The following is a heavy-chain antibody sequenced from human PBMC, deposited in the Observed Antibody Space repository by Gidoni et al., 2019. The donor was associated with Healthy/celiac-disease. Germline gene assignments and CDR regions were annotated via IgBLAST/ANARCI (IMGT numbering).Heavy chain of an antibody. J-gene: IGHJ4*02. D-gene: IGHD3-16*01. CDR1: GFTFYDYG. CDR2: INWTGGST. V-gene: IGHV3-20*04. Sequence: EVQLVESGGGVVRPGGSLRLSCAASGFTFYDYGMSWVRQAPGKGLEWVSGINWTGGSTGYADSVNGRFAISRDNAKNSLYLQMNSLRAEDTALYYCARDGGPFDYWGQGTLVTVSS. CDR3: ARDGGPFDY.